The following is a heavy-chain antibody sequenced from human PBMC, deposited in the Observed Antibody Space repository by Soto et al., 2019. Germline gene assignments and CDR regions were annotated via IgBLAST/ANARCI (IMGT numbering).Heavy chain of an antibody. CDR2: ISYDGSNK. Sequence: GGSLRLSCAASGFTFSSYGMHWVRQAPGKGLEWVAVISYDGSNKYYADSVKGRFTISRDNSKNTLYLQMSSLRAEDTAVYYCAKEVVYSGYDLDYWGQGTLVTVSS. J-gene: IGHJ4*02. D-gene: IGHD5-12*01. CDR3: AKEVVYSGYDLDY. CDR1: GFTFSSYG. V-gene: IGHV3-30*18.